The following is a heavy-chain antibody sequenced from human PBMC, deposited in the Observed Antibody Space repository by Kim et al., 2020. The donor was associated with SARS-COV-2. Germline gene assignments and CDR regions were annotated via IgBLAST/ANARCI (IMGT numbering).Heavy chain of an antibody. CDR3: GRDFRGTWFDP. CDR2: GK. J-gene: IGHJ5*02. V-gene: IGHV3-7*01. D-gene: IGHD3-16*01. Sequence: GKYYEDSVKGRITISRDNAENLMYLQMSGLGAEDTAVYYCGRDFRGTWFDPWGQGTLVTGSS.